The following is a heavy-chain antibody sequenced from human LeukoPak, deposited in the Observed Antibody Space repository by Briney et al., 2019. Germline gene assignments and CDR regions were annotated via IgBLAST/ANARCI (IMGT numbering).Heavy chain of an antibody. V-gene: IGHV4-39*07. CDR2: IYYSGST. Sequence: SETLSLTCTVSGGSISSSSYYWGWIRQPPGKGLEWIGSIYYSGSTYYNPSLKSRVTISVDTSKNQFSLKLSSVTAADTAVYYCARLTSYYYYGMDVWGQGTTDTVSS. J-gene: IGHJ6*02. CDR3: ARLTSYYYYGMDV. CDR1: GGSISSSSYY. D-gene: IGHD2-21*02.